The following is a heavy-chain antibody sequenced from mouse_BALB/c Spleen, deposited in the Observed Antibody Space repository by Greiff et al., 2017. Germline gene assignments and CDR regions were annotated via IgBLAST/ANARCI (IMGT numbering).Heavy chain of an antibody. D-gene: IGHD2-1*01. CDR3: TRNHLLWYAMDY. CDR1: GYTFTDYE. Sequence: VQLQQSGAELVRPGASVTLSCKASGYTFTDYEMHWVKQTPVHGLEWIGAIDPETGGTAYNQKFKGKATLTADKSSSTAYMELRSLTSEDSAVYYCTRNHLLWYAMDYWGQGTSVTVSS. CDR2: IDPETGGT. J-gene: IGHJ4*01. V-gene: IGHV1-15*01.